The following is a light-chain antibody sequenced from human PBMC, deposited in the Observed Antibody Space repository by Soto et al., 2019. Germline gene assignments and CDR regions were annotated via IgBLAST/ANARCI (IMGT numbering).Light chain of an antibody. V-gene: IGLV1-51*01. Sequence: QSVLTQPPSVSAAPGQKVTISCSGSSANIVNNYVSWYQQLPGTAPTLLIYDNSKRPSGIPDRFSGSKSGTSATLGITGLQTGDEADYYCGAWDSSLSAVVFGGGTKVTVL. J-gene: IGLJ2*01. CDR1: SANIVNNY. CDR3: GAWDSSLSAVV. CDR2: DNS.